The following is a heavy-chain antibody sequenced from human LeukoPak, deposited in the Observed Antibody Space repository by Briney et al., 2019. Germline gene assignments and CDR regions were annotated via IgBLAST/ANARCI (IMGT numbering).Heavy chain of an antibody. Sequence: GGSLRLSCAASGFTFSSYWMHWVRQTPGKGLVWVSRINSDGSSTVSADSVKGRFIISRDNAMNTLYLQMNSLRAEDTAVYYCARDLRSPSDTNIAIDYWGQGTLVTVSS. CDR3: ARDLRSPSDTNIAIDY. J-gene: IGHJ4*02. CDR2: INSDGSST. CDR1: GFTFSSYW. V-gene: IGHV3-74*01.